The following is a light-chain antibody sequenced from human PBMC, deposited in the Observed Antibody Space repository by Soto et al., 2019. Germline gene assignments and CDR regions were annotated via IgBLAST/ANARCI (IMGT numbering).Light chain of an antibody. Sequence: QSVLTQPSSASGTPGQKVTISCSGSSSNIGSNAVNWYQQVPGTAPKLLIYSDDQRPSGVPDRFSGSKSGTSASLAISGLQSEDEADYICAAWNDNLNGPSYVFGTGTKVTVL. V-gene: IGLV1-44*01. CDR2: SDD. CDR3: AAWNDNLNGPSYV. J-gene: IGLJ1*01. CDR1: SSNIGSNA.